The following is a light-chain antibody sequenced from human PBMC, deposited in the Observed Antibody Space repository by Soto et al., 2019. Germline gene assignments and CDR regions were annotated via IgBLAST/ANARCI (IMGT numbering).Light chain of an antibody. Sequence: NVSSQSPGTLSFSPGELAPLSFRASQSVSSYLAWYQQKPGQAPRLLIYDASSRATGIPARFSGSGSGTDFTLTISSLEPEDVAVYYCQQRSNLWTFGQGTKV. J-gene: IGKJ1*01. CDR3: QQRSNLWT. V-gene: IGKV3-11*01. CDR1: QSVSSY. CDR2: DAS.